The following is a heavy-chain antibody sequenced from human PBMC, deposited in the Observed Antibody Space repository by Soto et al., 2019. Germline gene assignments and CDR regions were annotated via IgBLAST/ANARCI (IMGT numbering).Heavy chain of an antibody. CDR3: ARAQGRYSNYQGFDP. V-gene: IGHV3-30-3*01. D-gene: IGHD4-4*01. CDR2: ISYDGSNK. CDR1: GFTFSSYD. Sequence: XGSLTRSCADSGFTFSSYDRHRVRQAPGKGLEWVAVISYDGSNKYYADSVKGRFTISRDNSKNTLYLQMNSLRAEDTAVYYCARAQGRYSNYQGFDPWGQGTLVTVSS. J-gene: IGHJ5*02.